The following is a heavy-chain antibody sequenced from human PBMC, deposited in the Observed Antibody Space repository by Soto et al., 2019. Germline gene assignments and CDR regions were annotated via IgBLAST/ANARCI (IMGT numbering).Heavy chain of an antibody. CDR1: GFTIRTYG. CDR3: AMTFYCSSTSCYAGTFDY. D-gene: IGHD2-2*01. V-gene: IGHV3-23*01. CDR2: ISGDGATT. J-gene: IGHJ4*02. Sequence: GGSLRLSCEASGFTIRTYGMSWVRQAPGKGLEWVSGISGDGATTYYTDSVKGRFTISRDISKNTLYLQMNSLRAEDTAVYYCAMTFYCSSTSCYAGTFDYWGQGTLVTVSS.